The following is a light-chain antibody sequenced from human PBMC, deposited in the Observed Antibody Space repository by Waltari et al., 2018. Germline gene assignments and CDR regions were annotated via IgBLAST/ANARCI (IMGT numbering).Light chain of an antibody. J-gene: IGLJ3*02. V-gene: IGLV2-23*02. CDR3: SSYAGSVV. CDR2: GVN. CDR1: SSDLGSYNV. Sequence: QSALTQPASVSGSRGQSITISSTGSSSDLGSYNVVSCYQPHPCTAPKLLLYGVNNRPSGVSNRFSGSKSGNTASLTISGLQAEDEADYYCSSYAGSVVFGGGTKLTVL.